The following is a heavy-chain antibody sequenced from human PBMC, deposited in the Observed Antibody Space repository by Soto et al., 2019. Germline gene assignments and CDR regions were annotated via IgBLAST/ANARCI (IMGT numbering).Heavy chain of an antibody. CDR2: IFYSGST. V-gene: IGHV4-39*01. D-gene: IGHD2-21*01. Sequence: QLQLLESGPGLVKASETLSLNCNVSGGSISTSRSYWAWIRQPPGKGLGWLANIFYSGSTYYNPSLARRVPVSVDTSKNEFSLKLRCVTAADTAVYYCARQPTTGDTDLWFDPWGQGTLVTVSS. CDR1: GGSISTSRSY. CDR3: ARQPTTGDTDLWFDP. J-gene: IGHJ5*02.